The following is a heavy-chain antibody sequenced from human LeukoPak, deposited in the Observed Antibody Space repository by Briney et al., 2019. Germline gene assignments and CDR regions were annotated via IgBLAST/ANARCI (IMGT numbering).Heavy chain of an antibody. J-gene: IGHJ4*02. CDR1: GFTLGAM. V-gene: IGHV3-23*01. CDR2: IGDSGGST. CDR3: AKYRGFGDSYDS. D-gene: IGHD3-10*01. Sequence: PGGSLRLSCAASGFTLGAMSWLRQAPGKGLEWVSTIGDSGGSTYYADSVKGRCTISRDNSKNTLYLQMNSLRAEDSAVYYCAKYRGFGDSYDSWGQGTLVTVSS.